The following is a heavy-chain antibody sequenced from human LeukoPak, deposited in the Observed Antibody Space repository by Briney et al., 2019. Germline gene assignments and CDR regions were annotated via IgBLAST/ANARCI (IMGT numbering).Heavy chain of an antibody. D-gene: IGHD3-10*01. CDR1: GGTFSSYA. V-gene: IGHV1-69*04. CDR2: IIPILGIA. CDR3: ARGSRDSIDY. J-gene: IGHJ4*02. Sequence: ASVKVSCKAPGGTFSSYAISWVRQAPGQGLEWMGRIIPILGIANYAQKFQGRVTITADKSTSTAYMELSSLRSEDTAVYYCARGSRDSIDYWGQGTLVTVSS.